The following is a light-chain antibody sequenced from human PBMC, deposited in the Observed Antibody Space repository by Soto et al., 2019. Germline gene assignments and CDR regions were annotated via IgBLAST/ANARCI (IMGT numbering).Light chain of an antibody. CDR2: GNI. CDR1: SSNIGAGYD. J-gene: IGLJ3*02. V-gene: IGLV1-40*01. CDR3: QSYDSSLSGWV. Sequence: QSVLTQPPSVSGAPGQRVTISCTGRSSNIGAGYDVHWYQQLPGTAPKLLIYGNINRPSGVPDRFSGSKSGTSASPAITGLQAEDEADYYCQSYDSSLSGWVFGGGTKLTVL.